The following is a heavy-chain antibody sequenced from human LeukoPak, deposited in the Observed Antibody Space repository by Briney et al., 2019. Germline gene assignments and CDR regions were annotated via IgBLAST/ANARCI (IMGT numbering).Heavy chain of an antibody. D-gene: IGHD6-19*01. J-gene: IGHJ4*02. CDR3: ARGALYSGWSYYFDY. CDR1: GGSISLSYYY. V-gene: IGHV4-39*07. Sequence: PSETLSLTCSVSGGSISLSYYYWGWIRQPPGKALEWIGSVYYSGTNSYNPSLKSRVTISVDMSKNHFSLRLSSVTAADTAMYYCARGALYSGWSYYFDYWGQGSQVTVSS. CDR2: VYYSGTN.